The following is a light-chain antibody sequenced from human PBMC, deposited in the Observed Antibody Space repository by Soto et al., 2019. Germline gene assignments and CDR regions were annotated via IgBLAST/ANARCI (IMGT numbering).Light chain of an antibody. V-gene: IGLV2-8*01. CDR3: GSKAGSDKHVV. CDR1: SSDIRDSNY. Sequence: QSALTQPPSASGSPGQSVTLSCSGISSDIRDSNYVSWYQQHPGKAPKLVVSEVTKRPSGVPDRFSGSRSGTTAFLTISGLQTEDEADYYRGSKAGSDKHVVFGGGTKLTVL. J-gene: IGLJ2*01. CDR2: EVT.